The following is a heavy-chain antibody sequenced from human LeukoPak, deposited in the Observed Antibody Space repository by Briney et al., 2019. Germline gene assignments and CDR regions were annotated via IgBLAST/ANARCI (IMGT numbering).Heavy chain of an antibody. D-gene: IGHD3-9*01. J-gene: IGHJ5*02. Sequence: SETLSLTCTVSGGSIRSYYWSWIRQPPGKGLEWIAYISNTGSTNYNPSLKSRVTISEDTSQNQFSLKLTSVTAADTAVYYCARLAPAFTGYASWLDPWGQGTLVTVSS. CDR1: GGSIRSYY. CDR3: ARLAPAFTGYASWLDP. V-gene: IGHV4-59*08. CDR2: ISNTGST.